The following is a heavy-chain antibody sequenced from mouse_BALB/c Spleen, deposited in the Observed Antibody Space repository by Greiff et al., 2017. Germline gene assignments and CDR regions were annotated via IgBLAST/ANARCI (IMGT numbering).Heavy chain of an antibody. Sequence: DVMLVESGGDLVKPGGSLKLSCAASGFTFSSYGMSWVRQTPDKRLEWVATISSGGSYTYYPDSVKGRFTISRDNAKNTLYLQMSSLKSEDTAMYYCARHGDYYGSSPPYFDYWGQGTTLTVSS. J-gene: IGHJ2*01. CDR1: GFTFSSYG. CDR2: ISSGGSYT. D-gene: IGHD1-1*01. CDR3: ARHGDYYGSSPPYFDY. V-gene: IGHV5-6*02.